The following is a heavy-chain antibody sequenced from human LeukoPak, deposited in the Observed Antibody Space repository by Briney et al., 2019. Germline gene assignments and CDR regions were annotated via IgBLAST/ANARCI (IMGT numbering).Heavy chain of an antibody. D-gene: IGHD6-19*01. CDR2: ISYDGKNK. CDR1: GLSFDSSG. V-gene: IGHV3-30*18. CDR3: AKNGYSSGWYMYYFDY. Sequence: GGSLRLSCAASGLSFDSSGMHWVRQAPGKGLEWVAVISYDGKNKYYADSVRGRFTVSRDNSMNTLYLQMNSLRTEDTAVYYCAKNGYSSGWYMYYFDYWGQGAPVTVSS. J-gene: IGHJ4*02.